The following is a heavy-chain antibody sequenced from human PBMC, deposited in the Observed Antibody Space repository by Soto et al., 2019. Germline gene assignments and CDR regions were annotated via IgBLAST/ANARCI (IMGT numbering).Heavy chain of an antibody. Sequence: GGSLRLSCAASGFTVSSNYMSWVRQAPGKGLEWVSVIYSGCSTYYADSVKGRFTISRDNSKNTLYLQMNSLRAEDTAVYYCARDARGYSYGYFDYWGQGTLVTVAS. V-gene: IGHV3-53*01. CDR3: ARDARGYSYGYFDY. CDR2: IYSGCST. J-gene: IGHJ4*02. D-gene: IGHD5-18*01. CDR1: GFTVSSNY.